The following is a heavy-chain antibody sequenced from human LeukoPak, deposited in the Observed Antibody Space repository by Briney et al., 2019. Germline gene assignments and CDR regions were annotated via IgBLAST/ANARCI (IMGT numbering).Heavy chain of an antibody. CDR1: GYTFTGYY. CDR3: ARDPAASRNNWFDP. D-gene: IGHD2-2*01. V-gene: IGHV1-2*02. J-gene: IGHJ5*02. CDR2: INPNSGGT. Sequence: GASVTVSCKASGYTFTGYYMHWVRQAPGQGLEWMGWINPNSGGTNYAQKFQGRVTMTRDTSISTAYMELSRLRSDDTAVYYCARDPAASRNNWFDPWGQGTLVTVSS.